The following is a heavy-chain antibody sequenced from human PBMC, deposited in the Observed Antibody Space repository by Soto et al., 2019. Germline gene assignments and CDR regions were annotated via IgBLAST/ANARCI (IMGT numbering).Heavy chain of an antibody. CDR1: GFSLSTSGVG. CDR3: AHLVVAGVTYFFDY. V-gene: IGHV2-5*02. D-gene: IGHD2-15*01. J-gene: IGHJ4*02. Sequence: QITLKESGPTLVKPTQTLTLTCTFSGFSLSTSGVGVGWIRQPPGKALEWLAFIYWDDDKRYSPSLKSRLTLIKATSKNHVVLRMTNIDPVDTATSNCAHLVVAGVTYFFDYWGQGTLVTVSS. CDR2: IYWDDDK.